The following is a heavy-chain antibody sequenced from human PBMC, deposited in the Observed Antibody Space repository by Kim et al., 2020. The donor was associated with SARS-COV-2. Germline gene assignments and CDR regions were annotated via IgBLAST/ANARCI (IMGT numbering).Heavy chain of an antibody. J-gene: IGHJ4*02. V-gene: IGHV3-30*04. CDR2: ISYDGSNK. D-gene: IGHD1-26*01. Sequence: GGSLRLSCAASGFIFSTYAMHWVRQAPGKGLEWVAVISYDGSNKYHADSVKGRFTVSRDSSNNTLHLQMNSLRAEDTAVYYCAKGLMSGSQRGYFDYWGQGTLVTVSS. CDR3: AKGLMSGSQRGYFDY. CDR1: GFIFSTYA.